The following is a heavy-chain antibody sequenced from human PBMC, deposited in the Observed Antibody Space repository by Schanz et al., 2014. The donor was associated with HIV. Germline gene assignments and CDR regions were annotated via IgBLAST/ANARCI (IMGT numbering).Heavy chain of an antibody. CDR3: ARGQGWGATAFKFDY. V-gene: IGHV1-18*01. CDR1: GYTFSMSG. D-gene: IGHD1-26*01. J-gene: IGHJ4*02. Sequence: QVQLVQSGAEVKKPGASVKVSCKTSGYTFSMSGISWVRQAPGQGLEWMGWISAYTGNADYAQKFQGRVTMTTDTPTSTAYMELRSLTSDDTAVYYCARGQGWGATAFKFDYWGQGTLVTVST. CDR2: ISAYTGNA.